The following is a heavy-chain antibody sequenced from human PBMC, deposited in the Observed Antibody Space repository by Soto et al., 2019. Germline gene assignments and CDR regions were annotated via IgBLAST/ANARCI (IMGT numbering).Heavy chain of an antibody. J-gene: IGHJ4*02. CDR2: ISGSGGST. CDR1: GFTFSSYA. D-gene: IGHD3-10*01. CDR3: GKASGWFGEFDY. Sequence: EVQLLESGGGLVQPGWSLRLSCAASGFTFSSYAMSWVRQAPGKGLEWVSAISGSGGSTYYADSVKGRFTISRDNSKNARYLQMNSGGAEETAVCDCGKASGWFGEFDYWGQGTLVTVSS. V-gene: IGHV3-23*01.